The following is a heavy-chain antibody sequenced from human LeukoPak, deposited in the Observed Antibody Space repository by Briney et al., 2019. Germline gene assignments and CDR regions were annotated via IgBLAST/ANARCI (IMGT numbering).Heavy chain of an antibody. V-gene: IGHV3-33*01. CDR2: IWYDGSNK. CDR1: GFTFSSYG. CDR3: ARDPGPRWIVVVPAAEGYGMDV. J-gene: IGHJ6*02. D-gene: IGHD2-2*01. Sequence: GGSLRLSCAASGFTFSSYGMHWVRQAPGKGLEWVAVIWYDGSNKYYADSVKGRFTISRDNSKNTLYLQMNSLRAEDTAVYYCARDPGPRWIVVVPAAEGYGMDVWGQGTTVTVSS.